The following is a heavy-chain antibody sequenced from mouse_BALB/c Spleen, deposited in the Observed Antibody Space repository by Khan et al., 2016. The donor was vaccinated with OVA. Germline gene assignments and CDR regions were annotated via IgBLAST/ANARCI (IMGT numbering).Heavy chain of an antibody. CDR1: GYSFTGYF. Sequence: MQLEESGPELVRPGASVKISCTASGYSFTGYFMNWVMQSHGKSLEWIGRINPHIGETFYNQRFKDKATLTVDESSSTAHMELLSLASEDSAVYYCTRIYRSDFDYWGQGTTLTVSS. CDR2: INPHIGET. J-gene: IGHJ2*01. V-gene: IGHV1-20*02. CDR3: TRIYRSDFDY. D-gene: IGHD6-1*01.